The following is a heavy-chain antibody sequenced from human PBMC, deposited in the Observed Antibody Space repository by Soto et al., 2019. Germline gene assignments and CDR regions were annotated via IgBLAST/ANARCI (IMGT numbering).Heavy chain of an antibody. D-gene: IGHD3-3*01. CDR3: ASHYDMWSGYPSPVDY. Sequence: QVQLVESGGDLVKPGGSLRLSCAASGYTFSDYYMSWIRQAPGKGLEWISYIDTSGTKIYYADSVKGRFTITRDNAKNSLYLERNSLRDEDTAVYYCASHYDMWSGYPSPVDYWGQGTLVTVSS. V-gene: IGHV3-11*01. CDR2: IDTSGTKI. J-gene: IGHJ4*02. CDR1: GYTFSDYY.